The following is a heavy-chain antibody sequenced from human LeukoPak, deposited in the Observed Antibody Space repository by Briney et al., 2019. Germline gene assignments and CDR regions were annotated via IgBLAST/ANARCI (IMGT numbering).Heavy chain of an antibody. CDR2: IIPIFGTA. D-gene: IGHD5-18*01. CDR1: GGTFSSYA. CDR3: AVTAMVSSATYYFDY. Sequence: ASVKVSCKASGGTFSSYAISWVRQAPGQGLEWMGGIIPIFGTANYAQKFQGRVTITADESTSTAYMELSSLRSEDTAVYYCAVTAMVSSATYYFDYWAREPWSPSPQ. V-gene: IGHV1-69*13. J-gene: IGHJ4*02.